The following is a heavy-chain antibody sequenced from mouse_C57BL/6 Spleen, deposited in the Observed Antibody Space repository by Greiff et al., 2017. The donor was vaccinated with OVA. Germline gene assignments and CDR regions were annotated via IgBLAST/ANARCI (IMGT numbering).Heavy chain of an antibody. J-gene: IGHJ3*01. CDR2: IDPSDSET. CDR1: GYTFTSYG. Sequence: VQLQQPGAELVRPGSSVKLSCKASGYTFTSYGMHWVKQRPIQGLEWIGNIDPSDSETHSNQKFKDKATLTVDKSSSTAYMQRSSLTSEDAAVYYCARGGADWGQGTLVTVSA. V-gene: IGHV1-52*01. D-gene: IGHD1-1*02. CDR3: ARGGAD.